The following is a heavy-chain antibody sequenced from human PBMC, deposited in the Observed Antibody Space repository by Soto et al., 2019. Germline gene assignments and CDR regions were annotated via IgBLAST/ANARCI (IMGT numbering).Heavy chain of an antibody. CDR2: IHHSGAF. Sequence: QVQLLESGPGLVKPSQTLSLTCTVSGGSINSDSYHWTWIRQSPGKGLEWIGYIHHSGAFLYNPSFQSRLTISVDTSKNQFSLHLSSVTDADTAVYFCAREDDGGDSLDVWGQGTTVTVSS. CDR3: AREDDGGDSLDV. CDR1: GGSINSDSYH. J-gene: IGHJ6*02. D-gene: IGHD2-21*02. V-gene: IGHV4-30-4*08.